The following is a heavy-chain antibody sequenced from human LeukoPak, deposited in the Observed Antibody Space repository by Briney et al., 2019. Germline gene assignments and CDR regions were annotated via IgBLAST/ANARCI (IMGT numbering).Heavy chain of an antibody. V-gene: IGHV3-48*01. D-gene: IGHD3-16*01. CDR3: TRDGGWRDDY. J-gene: IGHJ4*02. CDR1: GFTFSSYS. CDR2: VSSDSTTI. Sequence: GGSLRLSCAASGFTFSSYSMNWVRQAPGKGLEWVSYVSSDSTTIQYADSVRGRFTISRDYAKYSLNLQMNSLRAEDTAVYYCTRDGGWRDDYWGEGTLVTVAS.